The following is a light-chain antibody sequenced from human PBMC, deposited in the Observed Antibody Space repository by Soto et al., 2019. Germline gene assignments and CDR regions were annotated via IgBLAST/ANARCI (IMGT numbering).Light chain of an antibody. V-gene: IGLV2-23*02. Sequence: QSALTQPASVSGSPGQSITISFTGTSSDVGSYNLVSWYQQHPGKAPKLMIYEVSKRPSGVSNRFSGSKSGNTASLTISGLQAEDEADYYCCSYAGSRVFGGGTKVTVL. J-gene: IGLJ2*01. CDR2: EVS. CDR1: SSDVGSYNL. CDR3: CSYAGSRV.